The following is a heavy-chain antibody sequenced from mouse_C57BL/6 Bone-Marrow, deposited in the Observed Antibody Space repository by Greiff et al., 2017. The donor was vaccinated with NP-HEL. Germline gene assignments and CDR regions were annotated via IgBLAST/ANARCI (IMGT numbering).Heavy chain of an antibody. CDR2: ISSGGSYT. CDR3: AREILY. CDR1: GFTFSSYG. Sequence: DVQLQESGGDLVKPGGSLKLSCAASGFTFSSYGMSWVRQTPDKRLEWVATISSGGSYTYYPDSVKGRFTISRDNAKNTLYLQMSSLKSEDTAMYYCAREILYWGQGTTLTVSS. V-gene: IGHV5-6*01. J-gene: IGHJ2*01.